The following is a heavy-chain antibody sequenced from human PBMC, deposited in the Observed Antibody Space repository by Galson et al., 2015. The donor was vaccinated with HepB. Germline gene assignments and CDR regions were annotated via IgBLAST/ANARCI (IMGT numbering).Heavy chain of an antibody. CDR3: TTGYYGGPKR. CDR1: GFTFSSYG. D-gene: IGHD3-10*01. V-gene: IGHV3-33*01. CDR2: IWYDGSNK. Sequence: SLRLSCAASGFTFSSYGMHWVRQAPGKGLEWVAVIWYDGSNKYYADSVKGRFTISRDNSKNTLYLQMNSLKTEDTAVYYCTTGYYGGPKRWGQGTLVTVSS. J-gene: IGHJ4*02.